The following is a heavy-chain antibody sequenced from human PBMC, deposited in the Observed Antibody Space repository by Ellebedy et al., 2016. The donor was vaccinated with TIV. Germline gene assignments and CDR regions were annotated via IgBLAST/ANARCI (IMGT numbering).Heavy chain of an antibody. Sequence: GESPKISCAAPGFTDRSNYMSWVRQAPGKGLQWVSIIYSSGESHYADSVKGRFIISRDNSKNTLYLQMSSLRAEDTAVYYCARGPGYSYGNYFDYWGQGTLVTVSS. V-gene: IGHV3-66*01. CDR1: GFTDRSNY. CDR2: IYSSGES. CDR3: ARGPGYSYGNYFDY. J-gene: IGHJ4*02. D-gene: IGHD5-18*01.